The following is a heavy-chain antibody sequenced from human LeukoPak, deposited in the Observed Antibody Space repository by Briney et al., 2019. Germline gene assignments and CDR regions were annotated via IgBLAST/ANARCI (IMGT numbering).Heavy chain of an antibody. D-gene: IGHD3-22*01. CDR1: GFTFSSYW. CDR2: IKQDGSEK. Sequence: HPGGSLRLSCAASGFTFSSYWMSWVRQAPGKGLEWVANIKQDGSEKYYVDSVKGRFTISRDNAKNSLYLQMNSLRAEDTAVYYCAKDPLQYSSGFYGMDVWGQGTTVTVSS. J-gene: IGHJ6*02. CDR3: AKDPLQYSSGFYGMDV. V-gene: IGHV3-7*03.